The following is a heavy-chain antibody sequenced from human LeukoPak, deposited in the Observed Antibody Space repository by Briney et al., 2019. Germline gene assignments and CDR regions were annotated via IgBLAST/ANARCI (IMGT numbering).Heavy chain of an antibody. V-gene: IGHV4-59*08. J-gene: IGHJ4*02. Sequence: SETLSLTCTVSGGSISSYYWSWIRQPPGKGLEWIGYFYDSGNTNYNPSLKSRVTISAETSKNQVSPRLTSLTAADTAVYYCARVSGTYFDYWGLGILVTVSS. CDR3: ARVSGTYFDY. CDR2: FYDSGNT. CDR1: GGSISSYY. D-gene: IGHD1-26*01.